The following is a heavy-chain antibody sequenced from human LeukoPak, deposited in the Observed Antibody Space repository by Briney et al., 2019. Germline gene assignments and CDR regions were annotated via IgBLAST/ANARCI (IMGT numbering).Heavy chain of an antibody. Sequence: GGSLRLSCAASGFTFSSYSMNWVRQAPGKGLEWVSVIYSDGRTDYADSVKGRFTSSRDNSKNTLYLQMNSLRAEDTAVYYCARDFYGGNSFDYWGQGTLVTVSS. CDR1: GFTFSSYS. J-gene: IGHJ4*02. V-gene: IGHV3-66*01. CDR2: IYSDGRT. CDR3: ARDFYGGNSFDY. D-gene: IGHD4-23*01.